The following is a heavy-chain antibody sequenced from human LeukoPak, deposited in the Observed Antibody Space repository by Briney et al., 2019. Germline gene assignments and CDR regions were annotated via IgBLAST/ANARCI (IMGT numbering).Heavy chain of an antibody. V-gene: IGHV1-2*02. CDR3: ARVRDGYNSWRPFDY. CDR2: INPNSGGT. D-gene: IGHD5-24*01. CDR1: GYTFTGYY. J-gene: IGHJ4*02. Sequence: ASVKVSCKASGYTFTGYYMHWVRQAPGQGLEWMGWINPNSGGTNYAQKFQGRVTMTRDTSISTAYMELSRLRSDDTAVYYCARVRDGYNSWRPFDYRGQGTLVTVSS.